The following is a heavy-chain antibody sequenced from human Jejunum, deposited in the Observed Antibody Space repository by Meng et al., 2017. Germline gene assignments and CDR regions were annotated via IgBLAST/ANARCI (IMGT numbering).Heavy chain of an antibody. CDR3: ARLGRGTYYGDY. CDR2: INTDTGNP. V-gene: IGHV7-4-1*02. Sequence: ASVKVSCKPSGYTLTHYALSWVRQAPGQGLEWMGWINTDTGNPTYAQASTGRFVFSLDTSVSTAYLQISDLRTEDTAVYYCARLGRGTYYGDYWGQGTLVTVSS. CDR1: GYTLTHYA. J-gene: IGHJ4*02. D-gene: IGHD3-10*01.